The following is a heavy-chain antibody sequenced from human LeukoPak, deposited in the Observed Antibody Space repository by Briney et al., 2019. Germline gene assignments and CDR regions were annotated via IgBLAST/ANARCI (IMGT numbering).Heavy chain of an antibody. J-gene: IGHJ4*02. D-gene: IGHD3-10*01. CDR2: INTNTGNP. V-gene: IGHV7-4-1*02. Sequence: GASVKVSCKASGYTFTSYAMNWVRQAPGQGLEWMGWINTNTGNPTYAQGFTGRFVFSLDTSVSTAYLQISSLKAEDTAVYYCATSLMTYYYGSGSYYALDYWGQGTLVTVSS. CDR3: ATSLMTYYYGSGSYYALDY. CDR1: GYTFTSYA.